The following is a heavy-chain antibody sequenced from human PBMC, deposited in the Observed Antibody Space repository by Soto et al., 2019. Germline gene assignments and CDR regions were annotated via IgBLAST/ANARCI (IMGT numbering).Heavy chain of an antibody. D-gene: IGHD2-2*01. CDR1: GFTFSSYS. CDR2: ISSSSSYI. Sequence: LRLSCAASGFTFSSYSMNWVRQAPGKGLEWVSSISSSSSYIYYADSVKGRFTISRDNAKNSLYLQMNSLRAEDTAVYYCARDLGGVIVVPAAMRGGMDVWGQGTTVTVSS. J-gene: IGHJ6*02. CDR3: ARDLGGVIVVPAAMRGGMDV. V-gene: IGHV3-21*01.